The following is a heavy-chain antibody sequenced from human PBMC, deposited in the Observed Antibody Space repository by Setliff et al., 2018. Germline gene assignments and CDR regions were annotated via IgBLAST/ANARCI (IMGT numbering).Heavy chain of an antibody. CDR3: ARVPRFTDTRNAFDI. V-gene: IGHV4-31*02. D-gene: IGHD5-18*01. Sequence: TLSLTCAVSGGSISSGGYYWSWIRQHPGKGLEWIGYIYYSGNTYYNPSLKSRVTISVDTSKNQFSLKLSSVTAADTAVYYCARVPRFTDTRNAFDIWGQGTMVTV. CDR1: GGSISSGGYY. CDR2: IYYSGNT. J-gene: IGHJ3*02.